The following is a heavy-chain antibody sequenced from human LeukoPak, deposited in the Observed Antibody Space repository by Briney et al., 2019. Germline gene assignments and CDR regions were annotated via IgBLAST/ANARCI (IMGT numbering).Heavy chain of an antibody. D-gene: IGHD2-15*01. CDR3: ARGRVAPKGYYGMDV. CDR1: GGTFSSYA. Sequence: VASVKVSCKASGGTFSSYAISWVRQAPGQGLEWMGRIIPILGIANYVQKFQGRVTITADKSTSTAYMELSSLRSEDTAVYYCARGRVAPKGYYGMDVWGQGTTVTVSS. CDR2: IIPILGIA. J-gene: IGHJ6*02. V-gene: IGHV1-69*04.